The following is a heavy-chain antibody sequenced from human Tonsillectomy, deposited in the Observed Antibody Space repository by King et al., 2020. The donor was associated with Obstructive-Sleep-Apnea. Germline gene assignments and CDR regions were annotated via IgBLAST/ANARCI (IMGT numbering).Heavy chain of an antibody. D-gene: IGHD2-15*01. CDR1: GFNLDDYA. CDR2: ISWNGGNI. CDR3: AKDMGFDTGGGFDY. Sequence: VQLVESGGGLVQPGRSLRLSCAASGFNLDDYAMHWVRQVPGKGLEWVSGISWNGGNICYADSVKGRFTITRDNAKNTLYLQMNSLRAEDTALYYCAKDMGFDTGGGFDYWGQGALVTVFS. J-gene: IGHJ4*02. V-gene: IGHV3-9*01.